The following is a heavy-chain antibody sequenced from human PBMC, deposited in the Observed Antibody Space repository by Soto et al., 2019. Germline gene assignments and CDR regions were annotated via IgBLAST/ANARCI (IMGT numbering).Heavy chain of an antibody. CDR1: GGSLSGVY. V-gene: IGHV4-34*01. J-gene: IGHJ6*02. CDR3: ARGPGYSYGYSVYYYYYGMDV. Sequence: SETLSLTCVVYGGSLSGVYWTWIRQPPGKGLEWIGEINHSGSTNYGPSLESRVTISLDTSNNQFSLKLSSVTAADTAVYYCARGPGYSYGYSVYYYYYGMDVWGQGTTVTVSS. CDR2: INHSGST. D-gene: IGHD5-18*01.